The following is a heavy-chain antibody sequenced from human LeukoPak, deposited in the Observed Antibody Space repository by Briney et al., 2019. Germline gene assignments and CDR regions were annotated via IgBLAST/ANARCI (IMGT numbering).Heavy chain of an antibody. J-gene: IGHJ6*02. CDR3: ARQKTAPPIFEYYGMDL. D-gene: IGHD3-9*01. CDR1: GGSINNYY. CDR2: IYYRGST. Sequence: PSETLSLTCTVSGGSINNYYWSWIRQPPGKGLEWIGYIYYRGSTTYNPSLKSRVTISVDTSKNQFSLNLKFVTAADTAVYYCARQKTAPPIFEYYGMDLWGQGTTVTVSS. V-gene: IGHV4-59*08.